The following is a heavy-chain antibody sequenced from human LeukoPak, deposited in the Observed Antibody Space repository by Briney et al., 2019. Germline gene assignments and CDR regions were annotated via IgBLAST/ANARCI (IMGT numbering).Heavy chain of an antibody. CDR3: ARRSRNGLDAFDI. CDR1: AYTFNDYY. CDR2: IGPNSGDA. V-gene: IGHV1-2*02. Sequence: ASVKVSCKASAYTFNDYYVHWVRQAPGQGLQWMGWIGPNSGDAEYAQKFQGRFTMTRDRSISTAYMDLGRLTSDDTAVYYCARRSRNGLDAFDIWAQGTMVTVSS. D-gene: IGHD2-8*01. J-gene: IGHJ3*02.